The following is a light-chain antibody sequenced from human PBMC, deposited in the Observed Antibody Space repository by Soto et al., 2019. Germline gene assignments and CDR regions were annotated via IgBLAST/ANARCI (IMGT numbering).Light chain of an antibody. CDR3: QQYNNWPPIT. CDR2: GAS. J-gene: IGKJ5*01. CDR1: QSVSSN. Sequence: EIVLKQSPATLSLSPGARAPLSCRASQSVSSNLAWYQQKPGQAPRLLIYGASTRATGIPARFSGSGSGTEFTLTISSLQSEDFAVYYCQQYNNWPPITFGQGTRLEIK. V-gene: IGKV3-15*01.